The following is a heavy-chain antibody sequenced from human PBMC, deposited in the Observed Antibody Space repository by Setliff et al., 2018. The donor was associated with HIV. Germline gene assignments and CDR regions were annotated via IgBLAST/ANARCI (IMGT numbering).Heavy chain of an antibody. Sequence: SETLSLTCAVHGGSFSGYYWSWIRQPPGKGLEWIGEINHSGSTSYNPSLKIRVSISVDTSKNQFSLRLSSVTAADSAVYYCARLYYAISTAYVDGFDSWGQGTLVTVSS. CDR1: GGSFSGYY. V-gene: IGHV4-34*01. CDR2: INHSGST. D-gene: IGHD3-9*01. J-gene: IGHJ4*02. CDR3: ARLYYAISTAYVDGFDS.